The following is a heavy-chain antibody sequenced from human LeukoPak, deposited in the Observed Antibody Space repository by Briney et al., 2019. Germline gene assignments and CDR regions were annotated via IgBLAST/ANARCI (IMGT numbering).Heavy chain of an antibody. D-gene: IGHD3-3*01. CDR3: ARVTPSYDFWSGPLSGYMDV. CDR2: IYSGGST. V-gene: IGHV3-53*01. J-gene: IGHJ6*03. CDR1: GFTVSSNY. Sequence: QSGGSLRLSCAASGFTVSSNYMSWVRQAPGKGLEWVSVIYSGGSTYYADSVKGRFTISRDNSKNTLYLQMNSLRAEDTAVYYCARVTPSYDFWSGPLSGYMDVWGKGTTVTVSS.